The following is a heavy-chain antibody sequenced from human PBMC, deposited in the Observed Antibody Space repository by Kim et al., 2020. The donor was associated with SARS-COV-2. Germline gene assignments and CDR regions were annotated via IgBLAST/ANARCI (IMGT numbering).Heavy chain of an antibody. V-gene: IGHV1-46*01. Sequence: ASVKVSCKASGYTFTSYDMHWVRQAPGQGLEWMGIINPSGGSTSFAQKFQGRVTMTRDTSTSTAYMELSSLRSEDTALYYCARAGVGMDVGVQRRTVTFS. CDR3: ARAGVGMDV. J-gene: IGHJ6*01. D-gene: IGHD3-3*01. CDR2: INPSGGST. CDR1: GYTFTSYD.